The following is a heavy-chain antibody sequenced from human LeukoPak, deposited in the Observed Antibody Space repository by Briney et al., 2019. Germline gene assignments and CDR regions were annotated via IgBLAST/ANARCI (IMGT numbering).Heavy chain of an antibody. CDR1: GGSISSSNW. J-gene: IGHJ4*02. CDR2: IYHSGST. V-gene: IGHV4-4*02. Sequence: SETLSLTCAVSGGSISSSNWWSWVRQPPGKGLEWIGEIYHSGSTNYNPSLKSRVTISVDKSKNQFSLKLSSVTAADTAVYFCAREGYSSGLYVPHDYWGQGTLVTVSS. D-gene: IGHD6-19*01. CDR3: AREGYSSGLYVPHDY.